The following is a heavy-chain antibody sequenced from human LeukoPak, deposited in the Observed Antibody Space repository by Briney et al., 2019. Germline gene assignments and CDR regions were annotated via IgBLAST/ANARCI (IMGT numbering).Heavy chain of an antibody. CDR1: GGSISPYF. J-gene: IGHJ5*02. D-gene: IGHD3-10*01. V-gene: IGHV4-59*01. Sequence: SETLSLTCTVSGGSISPYFWSWIRQPPGKGLEWIGYTSYSGSTNYNPSLKSRVTISVDTSKNQFSLQLSSVTAADTAVYYCARDDYRGVTNFDPWGQGTLVTVSS. CDR3: ARDDYRGVTNFDP. CDR2: TSYSGST.